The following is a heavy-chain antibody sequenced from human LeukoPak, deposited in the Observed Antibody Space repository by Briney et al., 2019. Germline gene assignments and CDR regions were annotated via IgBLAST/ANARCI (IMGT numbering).Heavy chain of an antibody. J-gene: IGHJ4*02. V-gene: IGHV3-7*04. D-gene: IGHD6-19*01. CDR1: GFTLGDHW. CDR2: IKQDGSAK. Sequence: SGGSLRLSCEAYGFTLGDHWMTWVRQAPGKGLEWVAYIKQDGSAKDYVDSVKGRFTIPRDNSKNSLYLQMNSLRAEDTAVYYCARGGWSLDYWGQGTLVTVSS. CDR3: ARGGWSLDY.